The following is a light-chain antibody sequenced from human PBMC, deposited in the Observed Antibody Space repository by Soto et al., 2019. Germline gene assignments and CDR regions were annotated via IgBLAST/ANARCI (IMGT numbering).Light chain of an antibody. CDR3: QQYNSYPLT. Sequence: EIQMNQSPSALSASVGDRVTITCRASQSISSWLAWYQQKPGKAPKLLIYDASSLESGVPSRFSGSGSGTEFTLTISSLQPDDFATYYCQQYNSYPLTFGGGTKVAIK. CDR2: DAS. V-gene: IGKV1-5*01. CDR1: QSISSW. J-gene: IGKJ4*01.